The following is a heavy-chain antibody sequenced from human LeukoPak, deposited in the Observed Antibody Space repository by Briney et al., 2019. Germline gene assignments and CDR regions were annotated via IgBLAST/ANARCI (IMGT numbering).Heavy chain of an antibody. CDR3: ARDYYDSSGYYLVFDY. V-gene: IGHV1-46*01. D-gene: IGHD3-22*01. J-gene: IGHJ4*02. CDR2: INPSGGST. CDR1: GYTFTSNY. Sequence: GASVKVSCKASGYTFTSNYMHWVRQAPGQGLEWMGIINPSGGSTSYAQKFQGRVTMTRDTSTSTVYMELSSLRSEDTAVYYCARDYYDSSGYYLVFDYWGQGTLVTVSS.